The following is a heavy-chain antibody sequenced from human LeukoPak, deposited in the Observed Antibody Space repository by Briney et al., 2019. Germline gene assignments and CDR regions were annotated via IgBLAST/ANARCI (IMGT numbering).Heavy chain of an antibody. CDR3: AGESTEYCSGGSCYLREYYFDY. Sequence: GAPVKVSCKASGGTFSSYAISWVRQAPGQGLEWMGRIIPIFGTANYAQKFQGRVTITTDESTSTAYMELSSLRSEDTAVYYCAGESTEYCSGGSCYLREYYFDYWGQGTLVTVSS. CDR2: IIPIFGTA. CDR1: GGTFSSYA. D-gene: IGHD2-15*01. J-gene: IGHJ4*02. V-gene: IGHV1-69*05.